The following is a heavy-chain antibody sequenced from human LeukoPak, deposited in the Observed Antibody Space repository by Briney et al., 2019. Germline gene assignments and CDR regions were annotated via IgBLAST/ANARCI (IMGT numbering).Heavy chain of an antibody. V-gene: IGHV3-48*03. Sequence: GGSLRLSCAASGFTFSSYEMNWVRQAPGKGLEWVSYISSSGSTIYYADSVKGRFTISRDNAKKSVFLQMNSLRVDDTAVYYCARIGYSGGTTYLDYWGQGTLVTVSS. CDR2: ISSSGSTI. D-gene: IGHD5-12*01. CDR1: GFTFSSYE. CDR3: ARIGYSGGTTYLDY. J-gene: IGHJ4*02.